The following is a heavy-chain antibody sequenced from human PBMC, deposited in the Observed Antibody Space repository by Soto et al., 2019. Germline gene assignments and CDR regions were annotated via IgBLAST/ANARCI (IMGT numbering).Heavy chain of an antibody. CDR1: GFTFSNYA. D-gene: IGHD2-2*01. CDR2: ISGSGGSA. CDR3: AKDPYSGVLVPVAIGFDP. J-gene: IGHJ5*02. Sequence: GGSLRLSCATSGFTFSNYAMTWVRQGPGKGLEWVSAISGSGGSAYYADSVKGRFTISRDNSKNTLYLQMNSLRADDSGVYYCAKDPYSGVLVPVAIGFDPWGPGTLVTVSS. V-gene: IGHV3-23*01.